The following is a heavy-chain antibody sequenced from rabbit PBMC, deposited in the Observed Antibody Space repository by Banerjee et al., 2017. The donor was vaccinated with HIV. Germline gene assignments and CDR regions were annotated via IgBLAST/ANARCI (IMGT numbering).Heavy chain of an antibody. CDR2: IDTGKGST. D-gene: IGHD3-3*01. CDR1: GFDFSGYW. V-gene: IGHV1S47*01. Sequence: QEQLKETGGGLVQPGGSLTLSCKASGFDFSGYWMSWVRQAPGKGLEWIGIIDTGKGSTDYASWVNGRFTISLDNAQNTVFLQMTSLTAADTATYFCARGLVAGVLDLWGQGTLVTVS. J-gene: IGHJ3*01. CDR3: ARGLVAGVLDL.